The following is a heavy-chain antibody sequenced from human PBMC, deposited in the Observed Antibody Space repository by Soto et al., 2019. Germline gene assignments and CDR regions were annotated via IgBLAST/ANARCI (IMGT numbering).Heavy chain of an antibody. CDR2: MQPSTGRT. D-gene: IGHD1-26*01. CDR3: ARGVSAGVDY. V-gene: IGHV1-8*01. J-gene: IGHJ4*02. CDR1: GYSFTSLD. Sequence: GTSVKVSCKASGYSFTSLDINWVRQTAGQGLEWMGWMQPSTGRTGYAQKFQGRVTMTRDTSINTAYMELTTLTSDDTAFYYCARGVSAGVDYWGQGTLVTVSS.